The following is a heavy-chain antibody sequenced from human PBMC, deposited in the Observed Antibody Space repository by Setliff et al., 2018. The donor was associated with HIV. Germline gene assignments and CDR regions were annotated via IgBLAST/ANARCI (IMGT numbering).Heavy chain of an antibody. CDR2: IDSSGTT. CDR3: ARDRHSSGLGSYGP. V-gene: IGHV4-4*07. Sequence: TLSLTCTISGGSFGVYRWSWIRQSAERGLEWIGRIDSSGTTDYKPSLKGRVAISVDTSRNQFSLRVTSVTAADTAVYFCARDRHSSGLGSYGPWGPGILVTVSS. CDR1: GGSFGVYR. J-gene: IGHJ5*02. D-gene: IGHD3-10*01.